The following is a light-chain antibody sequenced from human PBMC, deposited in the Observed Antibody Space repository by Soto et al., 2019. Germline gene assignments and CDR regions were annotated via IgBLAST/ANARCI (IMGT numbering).Light chain of an antibody. CDR2: KVS. V-gene: IGKV2-30*02. CDR1: ESLVHTNGNTY. J-gene: IGKJ1*01. CDR3: MQGTHRPWT. Sequence: DVVLTQTPLSLSVTLGQPASISCRSDESLVHTNGNTYLNWFQLRPGQSPRRLIYKVSNRDSGVPDRFSGSGAGTDFALKISRVEAGDGGVYYCMQGTHRPWTFGHGTKVDLK.